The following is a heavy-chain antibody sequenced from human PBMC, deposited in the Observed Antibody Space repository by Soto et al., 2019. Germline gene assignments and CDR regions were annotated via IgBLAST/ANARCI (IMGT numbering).Heavy chain of an antibody. D-gene: IGHD3-3*01. CDR2: ISAYNGNT. CDR3: ARVRILAIWSGYYPTYFDY. J-gene: IGHJ4*02. Sequence: QVQLVQSGAEVKKPGASVKVSCKASGYTFTSYGISWVRQAPGQGLEWMGWISAYNGNTNYAQKLQGRVTMTTDTSTSIAYMELRSLRSDDTAVYYCARVRILAIWSGYYPTYFDYWGQGTLVTVSS. CDR1: GYTFTSYG. V-gene: IGHV1-18*04.